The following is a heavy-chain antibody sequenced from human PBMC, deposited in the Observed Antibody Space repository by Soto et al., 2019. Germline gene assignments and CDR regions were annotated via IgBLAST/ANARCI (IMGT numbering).Heavy chain of an antibody. D-gene: IGHD2-8*02. CDR1: GDSVSSNSAA. CDR3: ASRPWCYYYCIDV. CDR2: AYYRSKWYN. J-gene: IGHJ6*04. Sequence: SQTLSLTCAISGDSVSSNSAAWNWIRQSPSRGLEWLGRAYYRSKWYNDYAVSVKSRITINPDTSKNQISLQLNSVTPEDTAVYSCASRPWCYYYCIDVWGKGTTVTVSS. V-gene: IGHV6-1*01.